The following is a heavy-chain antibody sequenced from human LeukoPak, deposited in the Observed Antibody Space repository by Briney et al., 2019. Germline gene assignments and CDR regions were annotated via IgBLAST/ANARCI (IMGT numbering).Heavy chain of an antibody. CDR2: MWYDGSNK. D-gene: IGHD6-19*01. CDR3: AKDRVAVAGNPYYFDY. J-gene: IGHJ4*02. Sequence: GGSLRLSCAASGFTFSSYGMHWVRQAPGKGLEWVAVMWYDGSNKYYADSVKGRFTISRDNSKNTLYLQMNSLRAEDTAVYYCAKDRVAVAGNPYYFDYWGQGTLVTVSS. V-gene: IGHV3-33*06. CDR1: GFTFSSYG.